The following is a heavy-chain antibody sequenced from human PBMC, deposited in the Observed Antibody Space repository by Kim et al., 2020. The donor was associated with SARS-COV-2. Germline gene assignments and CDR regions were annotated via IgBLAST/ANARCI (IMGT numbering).Heavy chain of an antibody. CDR3: ARRPEWELGVC. J-gene: IGHJ4*02. D-gene: IGHD1-26*01. Sequence: YYADSVNGRFTICGDNTNTSLYLQMSSLGAEDTAVYYCARRPEWELGVCWGQGTLVTVSS. V-gene: IGHV3-21*01.